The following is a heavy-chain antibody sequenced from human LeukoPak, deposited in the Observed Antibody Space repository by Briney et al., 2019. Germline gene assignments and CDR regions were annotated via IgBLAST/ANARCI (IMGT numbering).Heavy chain of an antibody. V-gene: IGHV4-59*12. Sequence: SETLSLTCTVSGGFISSYYWSWLRQPPGKGLEWLRYIYYSGSTNYNPSLKSRVTISVDTSKNQFSLKLSSVTAADTAVYYCARVYDYVWGSSNRGDAFDIWGQGTMVTVSS. J-gene: IGHJ3*02. D-gene: IGHD3-16*01. CDR3: ARVYDYVWGSSNRGDAFDI. CDR1: GGFISSYY. CDR2: IYYSGST.